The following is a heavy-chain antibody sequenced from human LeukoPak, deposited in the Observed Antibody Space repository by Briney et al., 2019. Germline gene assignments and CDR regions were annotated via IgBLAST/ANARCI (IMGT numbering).Heavy chain of an antibody. V-gene: IGHV3-74*01. D-gene: IGHD1-26*01. CDR1: GFTFTSYW. CDR3: TRDSVGTNVPPPSDY. Sequence: GGSLGLSCAASGFTFTSYWMHWVRQDPGKGLVWVSRINGDGSSITYADSVKGRFTISRDNAKNTLYLQMNSLRAEDTAVYYCTRDSVGTNVPPPSDYWGQGTLVTVSS. J-gene: IGHJ4*02. CDR2: INGDGSSI.